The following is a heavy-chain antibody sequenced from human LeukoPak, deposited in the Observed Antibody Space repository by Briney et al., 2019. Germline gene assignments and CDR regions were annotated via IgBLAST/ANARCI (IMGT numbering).Heavy chain of an antibody. V-gene: IGHV4-59*01. J-gene: IGHJ6*02. Sequence: SETLSLTCTVSGGSINNYFWSWIRQPPGKGLEWIGYIYYSGSTNYNPSLKSRVTISVDTSKNQFSLKLSSVTAADTAVYYCARDRHYDFWSGYSDYYGMDVWGQGTTVTVSS. D-gene: IGHD3-3*01. CDR3: ARDRHYDFWSGYSDYYGMDV. CDR1: GGSINNYF. CDR2: IYYSGST.